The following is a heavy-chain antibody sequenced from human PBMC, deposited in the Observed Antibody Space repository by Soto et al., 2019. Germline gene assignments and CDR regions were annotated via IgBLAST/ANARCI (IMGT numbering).Heavy chain of an antibody. J-gene: IGHJ5*02. D-gene: IGHD5-18*01. CDR3: AGDRGVGYSYGYWFDP. CDR2: IIPIFGTA. Sequence: QVQLVQSGAEVKKPGSSVKVSCKASGGTFSSYAISWLRQAPGQGLEWMGGIIPIFGTANYAQKFQGRVTITADESTSTAYMELGSLRSEDTAVYYCAGDRGVGYSYGYWFDPWGQGTLVTVAS. V-gene: IGHV1-69*01. CDR1: GGTFSSYA.